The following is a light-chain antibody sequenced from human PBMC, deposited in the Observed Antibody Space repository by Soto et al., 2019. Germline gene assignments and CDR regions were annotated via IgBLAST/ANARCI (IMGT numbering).Light chain of an antibody. CDR1: QSVSSD. J-gene: IGKJ4*01. Sequence: DIVMTQSPATLSVSPGERVTLSCRASQSVSSDLAWYQQKRGQAPRLLIYDASTRATGIPARFSGSGSGTEFRLTISSLQSEDFAVYYCHHYHNWLTLTFGGGTKLDIK. CDR2: DAS. CDR3: HHYHNWLTLT. V-gene: IGKV3-15*01.